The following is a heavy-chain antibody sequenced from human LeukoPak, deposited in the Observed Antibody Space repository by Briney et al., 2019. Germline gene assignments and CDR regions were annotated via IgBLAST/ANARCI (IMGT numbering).Heavy chain of an antibody. D-gene: IGHD6-19*01. V-gene: IGHV3-48*03. J-gene: IGHJ4*02. Sequence: GGSLRLSCAASGFIFSAYEMNWVRQAPGKGQEWVSYISSSGSTIYYADSVKGRFTISRDNAKKSLYLQMNSLRAEDTAVYYCARVYSSGWSYWGQGTLVTVSS. CDR2: ISSSGSTI. CDR3: ARVYSSGWSY. CDR1: GFIFSAYE.